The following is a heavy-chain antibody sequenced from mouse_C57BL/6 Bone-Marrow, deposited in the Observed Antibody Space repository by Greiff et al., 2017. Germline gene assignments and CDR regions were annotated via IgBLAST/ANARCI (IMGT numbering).Heavy chain of an antibody. CDR3: ARSNWVYAMDY. V-gene: IGHV1-69*01. Sequence: VQLQQPGAELVMPGASVKLSCKASGYTFTSYWMHWVKQRPGQGLEWIGEIDPSDSYTNYNQKFKGKSTLTVDKSSSPAYMQLSSLTSEDSAVYYCARSNWVYAMDYWGQGTSVTVSS. J-gene: IGHJ4*01. CDR1: GYTFTSYW. D-gene: IGHD4-1*02. CDR2: IDPSDSYT.